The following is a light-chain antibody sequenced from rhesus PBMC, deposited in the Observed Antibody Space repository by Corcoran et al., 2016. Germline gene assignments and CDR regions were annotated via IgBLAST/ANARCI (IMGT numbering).Light chain of an antibody. Sequence: DIVMTQTPLSLPVTPGEPASISCRSSQSLLDSEAENTYLDWYLQKPGQSPQILIYEVSNRASGVPDRFSGSGSETDCTLKISRVEAEDVGVDYCMQALEFPLTFGGGTKVEIK. CDR3: MQALEFPLT. J-gene: IGKJ4*01. CDR1: QSLLDSEAENTY. V-gene: IGKV2-104*01. CDR2: EVS.